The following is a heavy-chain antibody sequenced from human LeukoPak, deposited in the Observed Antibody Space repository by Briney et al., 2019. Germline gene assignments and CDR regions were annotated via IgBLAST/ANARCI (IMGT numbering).Heavy chain of an antibody. D-gene: IGHD2-15*01. J-gene: IGHJ6*04. V-gene: IGHV3-21*04. CDR2: ISTSSSYI. Sequence: PGGSLRLSCAASGFTFSRYAMNWVRQAPGKGLEWVSSISTSSSYIYYADSVKGRFTISRDNAKNSLYLQMNSLRAEDTAVYYCARSVVVVAATPLDVWGKGTTVTISS. CDR3: ARSVVVVAATPLDV. CDR1: GFTFSRYA.